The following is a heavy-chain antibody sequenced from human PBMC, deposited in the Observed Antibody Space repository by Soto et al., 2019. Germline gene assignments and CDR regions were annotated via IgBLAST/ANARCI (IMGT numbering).Heavy chain of an antibody. CDR3: ASSGIAARRYYYYYGMDV. CDR2: IIPIFGTA. D-gene: IGHD6-6*01. CDR1: GGTFSSYA. V-gene: IGHV1-69*13. Sequence: SVKVSCKASGGTFSSYAISWVRQAPGQGLEWMGGIIPIFGTANYAQKFQGRVTITADESTSTAYMELSSLRSEDTAVYYCASSGIAARRYYYYYGMDVWGQGTTVTVS. J-gene: IGHJ6*02.